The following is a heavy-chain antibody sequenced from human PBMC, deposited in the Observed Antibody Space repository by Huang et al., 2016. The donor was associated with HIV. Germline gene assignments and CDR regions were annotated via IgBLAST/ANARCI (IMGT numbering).Heavy chain of an antibody. CDR1: GGPLSGHY. Sequence: QVRLHQWGTGLVRPSETLSLTCAVYGGPLSGHYWSWVRLPPGGSLEWIGEVNPRGSANYNPSLKSRLSMSIDTSKTQFSLKLGSVTAADTALYYCARSLMGEDPFDIWGQGTLVTVSS. CDR3: ARSLMGEDPFDI. D-gene: IGHD3-16*01. V-gene: IGHV4-34*01. J-gene: IGHJ3*02. CDR2: VNPRGSA.